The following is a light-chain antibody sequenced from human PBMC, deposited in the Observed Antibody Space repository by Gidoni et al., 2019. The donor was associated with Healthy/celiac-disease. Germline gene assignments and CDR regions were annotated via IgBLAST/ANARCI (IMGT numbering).Light chain of an antibody. CDR2: DAS. CDR3: QQRSNLIT. Sequence: EIVLTQSPATLSLSPGERATLSCRASQSVSSYLAWYQQKPGQAPRLLIYDASNRATGIPARFSGSGSGTDFTLTISSLEPEDFAVYYCQQRSNLITFGHXTRLEIK. CDR1: QSVSSY. J-gene: IGKJ5*01. V-gene: IGKV3-11*01.